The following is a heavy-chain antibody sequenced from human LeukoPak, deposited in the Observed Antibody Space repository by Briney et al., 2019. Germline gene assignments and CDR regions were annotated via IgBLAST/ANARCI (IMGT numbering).Heavy chain of an antibody. J-gene: IGHJ4*02. D-gene: IGHD3-22*01. V-gene: IGHV4-34*01. CDR2: INHSGST. CDR1: GGSFSGYY. Sequence: SETLSLTCAVYGGSFSGYYWSWIRQPPGKGLEWIGEINHSGSTNYNPSLKSRVTISVDTSKNQFSLKLSSVTAADTAVYYCARDADSSGYYFSIWGQGTLVTVSS. CDR3: ARDADSSGYYFSI.